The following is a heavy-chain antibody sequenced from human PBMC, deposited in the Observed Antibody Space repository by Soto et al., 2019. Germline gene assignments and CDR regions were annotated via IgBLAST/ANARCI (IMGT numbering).Heavy chain of an antibody. V-gene: IGHV1-69*10. J-gene: IGHJ6*02. Sequence: SVKVSCKASGGTFSSFGISWVRQAPGQGLEWMGGTIPALGKTHYIEKFQGRVTITVDDATRTVYMEVRDLTSEDTAIYYCARGPFRHSAMDVWGQGTTVTVSS. D-gene: IGHD3-10*01. CDR1: GGTFSSFG. CDR3: ARGPFRHSAMDV. CDR2: TIPALGKT.